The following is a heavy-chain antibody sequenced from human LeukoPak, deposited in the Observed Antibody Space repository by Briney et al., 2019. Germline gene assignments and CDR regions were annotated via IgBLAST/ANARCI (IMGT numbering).Heavy chain of an antibody. J-gene: IGHJ4*02. CDR2: IYSSGST. D-gene: IGHD6-6*01. CDR1: GASITSFH. V-gene: IGHV4-4*07. CDR3: ARKDGDY. Sequence: PSETLSLTCAVPGASITSFHWTWFRQPAGRGLEWIGLIYSSGSTLYNPSLQSRVAMSVDMTKNQLSLKLSSVTAADAATYYCARKDGDYWGQGTLVTVSS.